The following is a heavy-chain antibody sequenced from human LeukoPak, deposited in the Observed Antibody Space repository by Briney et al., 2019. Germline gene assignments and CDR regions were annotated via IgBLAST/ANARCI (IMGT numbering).Heavy chain of an antibody. V-gene: IGHV3-21*01. CDR1: GFTFSSYS. CDR3: ARVGCSGGTCYDY. J-gene: IGHJ4*02. CDR2: ISSGSNYI. Sequence: GGPLRPSCAASGFTFSSYSMYWVRQPPGKGLEWVSFISSGSNYIYYTDSVKGRFTISRDNAKNSLYLQMNSLRVEDTAIYYCARVGCSGGTCYDYWGQGTLVTVSS. D-gene: IGHD2-15*01.